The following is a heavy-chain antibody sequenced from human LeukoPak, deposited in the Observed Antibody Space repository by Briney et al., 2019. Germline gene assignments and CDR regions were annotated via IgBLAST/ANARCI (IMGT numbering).Heavy chain of an antibody. V-gene: IGHV3-23*01. Sequence: GGSLRLSCAASGFTFSSYAMSWVRQAPGKGLEGVSAIRGSGGSTYYADSVKGRFTISRDNSKNTLYLQMNSLRAEDTAVYYCAKYYYDSSGYYPFTFFDYWGQGTLVTVSS. CDR1: GFTFSSYA. J-gene: IGHJ4*02. D-gene: IGHD3-22*01. CDR3: AKYYYDSSGYYPFTFFDY. CDR2: IRGSGGST.